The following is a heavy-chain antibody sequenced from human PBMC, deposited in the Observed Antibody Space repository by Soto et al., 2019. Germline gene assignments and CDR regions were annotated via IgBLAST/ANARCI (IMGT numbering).Heavy chain of an antibody. CDR2: INVYNVNT. D-gene: IGHD3-10*01. Sequence: QVQLVQSGAEVKKPGASVKVSCKASGYTFTSYGISWVRQAPGQGLEWMGWINVYNVNTNYAQKLQGRVTMTTDTSTSTAYLDLRSLRSDDTAVYFCARDTSRGEYAYWGQGTLVTVSS. CDR3: ARDTSRGEYAY. CDR1: GYTFTSYG. V-gene: IGHV1-18*01. J-gene: IGHJ4*02.